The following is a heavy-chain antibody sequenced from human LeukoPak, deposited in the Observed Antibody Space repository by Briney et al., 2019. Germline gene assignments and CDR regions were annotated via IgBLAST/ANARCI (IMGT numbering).Heavy chain of an antibody. V-gene: IGHV4-39*01. CDR1: GGSISRSSYY. D-gene: IGHD3-10*01. CDR2: IYYSGST. CDR3: SCSRRSGSYYSS. J-gene: IGHJ4*02. Sequence: KPSETLSLTCAVSGGSISRSSYYWGWIRQPPGKGLEWIGSIYYSGSTYYNPSLKSRVTISVDTSKNQFSLKLSSVPAADTAVYYCSCSRRSGSYYSSWGQGTLVTVSS.